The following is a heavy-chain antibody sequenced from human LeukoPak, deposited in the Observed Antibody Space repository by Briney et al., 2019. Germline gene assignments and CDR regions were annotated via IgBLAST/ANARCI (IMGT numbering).Heavy chain of an antibody. Sequence: PSETLSLTCTVSGGSISSYYWSWIRQPAGKGLEWIGRIYTSGSTNYNPSLKSRVTMSVDTSKNQFSLKLSSVTAADTAVYYCARDSYGPSSPRVNWFDPWDQGTLVTVSS. V-gene: IGHV4-4*07. CDR3: ARDSYGPSSPRVNWFDP. CDR2: IYTSGST. J-gene: IGHJ5*02. D-gene: IGHD6-13*01. CDR1: GGSISSYY.